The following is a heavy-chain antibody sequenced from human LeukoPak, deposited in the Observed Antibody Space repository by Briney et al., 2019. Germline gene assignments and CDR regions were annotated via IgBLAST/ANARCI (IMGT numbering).Heavy chain of an antibody. Sequence: SQTLSLTCAISGDSVSSNSAAWNWIRQSPSSGLEWLGRTYYRSKWYNDYAVSVKSRITINPDTSKNQFSLQLNSVTPEDTAVYYCARESIAAAVAFDIWGQGTMVTVSS. V-gene: IGHV6-1*01. CDR2: TYYRSKWYN. CDR1: GDSVSSNSAA. CDR3: ARESIAAAVAFDI. J-gene: IGHJ3*02. D-gene: IGHD6-13*01.